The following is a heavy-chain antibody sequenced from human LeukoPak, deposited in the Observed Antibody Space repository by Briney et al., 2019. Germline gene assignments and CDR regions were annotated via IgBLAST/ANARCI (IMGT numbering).Heavy chain of an antibody. V-gene: IGHV3-48*03. CDR1: GFTFSSYE. CDR3: AELGITMIGGV. J-gene: IGHJ6*04. Sequence: PGGSLRLSCAASGFTFSSYEMNWVRQAPGKGLEWVSYISSSGSTIHYADSVKGRFTISRDNAKNSLYLHMNSLRAEDTAVYYCAELGITMIGGVWGKGTTVTISS. D-gene: IGHD3-10*02. CDR2: ISSSGSTI.